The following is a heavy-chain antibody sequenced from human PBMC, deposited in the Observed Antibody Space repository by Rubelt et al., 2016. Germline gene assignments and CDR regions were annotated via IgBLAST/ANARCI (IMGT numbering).Heavy chain of an antibody. CDR1: GFTFSSDS. Sequence: EVQLVESGGGLVKPGGSLRLSCAASGFTFSSDSMNWVRQAPGKGLEWVSSISSSSRYIYYADSVKGRFTISRDNAKNSLYLQMNSLRAEDTAVYDCARDHYDSSGYYYFDYWGQGNLVTVAS. CDR2: ISSSSRYI. J-gene: IGHJ4*02. CDR3: ARDHYDSSGYYYFDY. D-gene: IGHD3-22*01. V-gene: IGHV3-21*01.